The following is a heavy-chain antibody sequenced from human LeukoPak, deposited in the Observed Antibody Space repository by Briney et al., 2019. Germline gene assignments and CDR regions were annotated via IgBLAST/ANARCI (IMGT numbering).Heavy chain of an antibody. CDR2: ITPNSVGT. J-gene: IGHJ6*02. CDR3: ARVLLYCSSTSCYTDYYGMDV. Sequence: ASVKVSCKASGYTFTGYYMHWVRQAPGQGLEWMGRITPNSVGTNYAQKFQGRVTMTRDTSISTAYMELSRLRSDDTAVYYCARVLLYCSSTSCYTDYYGMDVWGQGTTVTVSS. CDR1: GYTFTGYY. D-gene: IGHD2-2*02. V-gene: IGHV1-2*06.